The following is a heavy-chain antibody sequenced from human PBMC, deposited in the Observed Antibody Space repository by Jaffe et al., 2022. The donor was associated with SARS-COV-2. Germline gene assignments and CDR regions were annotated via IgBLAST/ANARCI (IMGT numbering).Heavy chain of an antibody. D-gene: IGHD5-12*01. CDR1: GGSIRSYY. CDR2: VYSGGTT. CDR3: ARNGRDGYNLLDY. Sequence: QVQLQESGPGLVKPSETLSLTCSVSGGSIRSYYWSWIRQPPGKGLEWIAYVYSGGTTNYNPSLKSRVTISIDTSRNQFSLNLTSVTAADTAVYYCARNGRDGYNLLDYWGQGTLVTVSS. V-gene: IGHV4-59*01. J-gene: IGHJ4*02.